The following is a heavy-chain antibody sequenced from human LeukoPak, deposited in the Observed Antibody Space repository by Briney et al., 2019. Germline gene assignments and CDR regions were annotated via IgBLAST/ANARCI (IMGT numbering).Heavy chain of an antibody. J-gene: IGHJ6*03. D-gene: IGHD7-27*01. CDR3: ARSPGDLYYYYMDV. Sequence: PSETLSLTCTVSGGSISSYYWSWIRQPPGKGLEWIGYIYTSGSTNYNPSLKSRVTISVDTSKNQFSLKLSSVTAADTAVYYCARSPGDLYYYYMDVWGKGTTVTVSS. V-gene: IGHV4-4*09. CDR1: GGSISSYY. CDR2: IYTSGST.